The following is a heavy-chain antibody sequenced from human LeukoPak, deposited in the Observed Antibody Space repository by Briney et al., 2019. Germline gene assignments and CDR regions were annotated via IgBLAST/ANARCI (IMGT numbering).Heavy chain of an antibody. V-gene: IGHV3-30*04. Sequence: GRSLRLSCAASGFTFSSHAMHWVRQAPGKGLEWVAVISYDGSNKYYADSVKGRFTISRDNSKNTLYLQMNSLRAEDTAVYYCARAGGYCGRISCPYYFDYWGQGSLVAVSA. CDR1: GFTFSSHA. CDR2: ISYDGSNK. J-gene: IGHJ4*02. CDR3: ARAGGYCGRISCPYYFDY. D-gene: IGHD2-15*01.